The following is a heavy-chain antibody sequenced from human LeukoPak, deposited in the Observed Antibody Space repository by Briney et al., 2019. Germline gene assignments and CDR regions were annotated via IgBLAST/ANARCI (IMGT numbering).Heavy chain of an antibody. CDR3: ATDQRYAFDY. CDR1: GFSFTDYP. Sequence: GGSLRLSCATSGFSFTDYPMNWVRQAPGKGLEWISNIRTTAEGAKYAYYADSVKGRVTISRDDGKNTLYLHMNSLRDDDTAVYYCATDQRYAFDYRGQGTLVTVSS. CDR2: IRTTAEGAKYA. D-gene: IGHD3-9*01. V-gene: IGHV3-48*02. J-gene: IGHJ4*02.